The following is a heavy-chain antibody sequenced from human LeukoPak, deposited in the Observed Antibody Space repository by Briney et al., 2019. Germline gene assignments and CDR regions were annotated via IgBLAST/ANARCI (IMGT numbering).Heavy chain of an antibody. J-gene: IGHJ6*03. CDR1: SGSITSGGYY. Sequence: SETLSLTCTVSSGSITSGGYYWIWIRQHPGKGLEWIGYIYYSGSTFYNPSLKSGVTMSVDTSKNQFSLKLSSVTAADTAVYYCARAPKGMTTVRYYYYYYMDVWGKGTTVTVSS. CDR2: IYYSGST. V-gene: IGHV4-31*03. CDR3: ARAPKGMTTVRYYYYYYMDV. D-gene: IGHD4-11*01.